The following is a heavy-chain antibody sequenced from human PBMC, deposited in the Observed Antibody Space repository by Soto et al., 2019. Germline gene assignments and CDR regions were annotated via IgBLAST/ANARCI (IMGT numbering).Heavy chain of an antibody. Sequence: ASVKVSCKASGYTFTSYGISWVRQAPGQGLERMGWISAYNGNTNYAQKLQGRVTMTTDTSTSTAYMELRSLRSDDTAVYYCARDYLNIVGATSGHWFDYWGQGTLVTVSS. CDR3: ARDYLNIVGATSGHWFDY. V-gene: IGHV1-18*01. D-gene: IGHD1-26*01. J-gene: IGHJ4*02. CDR1: GYTFTSYG. CDR2: ISAYNGNT.